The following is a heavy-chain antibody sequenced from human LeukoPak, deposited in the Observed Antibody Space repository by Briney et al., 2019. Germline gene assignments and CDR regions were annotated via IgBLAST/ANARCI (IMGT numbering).Heavy chain of an antibody. D-gene: IGHD2-15*01. J-gene: IGHJ4*02. CDR1: GYTFTSYY. CDR2: ISPSGGST. Sequence: ASVKVSCKASGYTFTSYYMHWVRQAPGQGLEWMGIISPSGGSTSYAQKFQGRVTMTRDTSTSTVYMELSSLRSEDTAVYYCARDSGRAVVVAPLDYWGQGTMVTVSS. CDR3: ARDSGRAVVVAPLDY. V-gene: IGHV1-46*01.